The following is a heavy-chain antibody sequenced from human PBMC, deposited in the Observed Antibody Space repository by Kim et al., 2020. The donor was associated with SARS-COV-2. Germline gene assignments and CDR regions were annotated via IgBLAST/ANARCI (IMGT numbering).Heavy chain of an antibody. D-gene: IGHD2-8*01. Sequence: SETLSLTCTFPGVAISLTYWIWLRQPAGRARDGIARVLTRRCTSHNPSLTSPVTMSVATSKNQFSLNLGPVTAAATAVYDCARAGSSMVCASYLDSWGQGTLVTVSS. CDR2: VLTRRCT. CDR3: ARAGSSMVCASYLDS. J-gene: IGHJ4*02. V-gene: IGHV4-4*07. CDR1: GVAISLTY.